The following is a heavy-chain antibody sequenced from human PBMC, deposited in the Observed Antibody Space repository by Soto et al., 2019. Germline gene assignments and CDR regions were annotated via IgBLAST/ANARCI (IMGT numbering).Heavy chain of an antibody. J-gene: IGHJ5*02. CDR1: GGSISSGDYC. CDR2: IYYSGST. V-gene: IGHV4-30-4*01. CDR3: ARSYYGDYAWFDP. Sequence: PSETLSLTCTVSGGSISSGDYCWSWIRQPPGKGLEWIGYIYYSGSTYYNPSLKSRVTISVDTSKNQFSLKLSSVTAADTAVYYCARSYYGDYAWFDPWGQGTLVTV. D-gene: IGHD4-17*01.